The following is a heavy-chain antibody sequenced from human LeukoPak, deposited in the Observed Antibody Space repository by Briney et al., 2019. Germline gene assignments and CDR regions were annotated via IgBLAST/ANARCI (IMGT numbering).Heavy chain of an antibody. CDR3: ARGGISGYVY. Sequence: SETLSLTCAVYGGSFSGYYWSWIRQPPGKGLEWIGEINHSGSTNYKSSLKSRVTISVDTSKNQFSLKLSSVIAADTAVYYCARGGISGYVYWGQGTLVTVSS. V-gene: IGHV4-34*01. J-gene: IGHJ4*02. D-gene: IGHD5-12*01. CDR2: INHSGST. CDR1: GGSFSGYY.